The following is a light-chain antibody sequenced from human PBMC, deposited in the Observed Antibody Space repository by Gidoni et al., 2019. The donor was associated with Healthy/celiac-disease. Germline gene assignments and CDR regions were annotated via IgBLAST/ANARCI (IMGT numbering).Light chain of an antibody. J-gene: IGKJ4*01. CDR1: QDISNY. V-gene: IGKV1-33*01. CDR2: DAS. Sequence: DIQMTQSPSSLSASVGDRVTITCQASQDISNYLNWYQQKPGKAPKLLIYDASNLETGVPSRFGGSGSGTDFTFTISSLQPEDIATYYCQQYDNLLLTFXGXTKVEIK. CDR3: QQYDNLLLT.